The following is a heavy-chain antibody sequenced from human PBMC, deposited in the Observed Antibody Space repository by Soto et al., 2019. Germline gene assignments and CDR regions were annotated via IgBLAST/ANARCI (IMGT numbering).Heavy chain of an antibody. Sequence: SETLSLTCTVSGASINNNDYYWSWIRQTPGKGLEWIGNVYYSGTTDYIPSLKSRLSMSIDKSQNQFTLKLNSVTAADTATYYCARMSYFYDKWYFDLWGRGTLVTVSS. CDR2: VYYSGTT. CDR1: GASINNNDYY. V-gene: IGHV4-30-4*01. D-gene: IGHD3-22*01. CDR3: ARMSYFYDKWYFDL. J-gene: IGHJ2*01.